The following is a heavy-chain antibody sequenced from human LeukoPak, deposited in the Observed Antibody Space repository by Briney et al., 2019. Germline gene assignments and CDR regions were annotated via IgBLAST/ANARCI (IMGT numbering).Heavy chain of an antibody. CDR2: ISYDGSNK. J-gene: IGHJ4*02. Sequence: GGSLRLSCAASGFTFSSYAMHWVRQAPGKGLEWVAVISYDGSNKYYADSVRGRFTISRDNAKNSMYLQMNSLRAEDTAVYYCARDRPTSGSYFFDYWGQGTLVTVSS. CDR3: ARDRPTSGSYFFDY. CDR1: GFTFSSYA. V-gene: IGHV3-30*04. D-gene: IGHD1-26*01.